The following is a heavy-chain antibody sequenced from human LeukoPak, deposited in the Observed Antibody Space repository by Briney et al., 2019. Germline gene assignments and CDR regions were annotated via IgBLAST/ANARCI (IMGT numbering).Heavy chain of an antibody. V-gene: IGHV3-74*01. D-gene: IGHD3-3*02. Sequence: GSLRLSCAASGFTFSSYWVHWVRHAPGKGLVWVLRVNSDESITTYADSVNGRFTISRDNAKNTLYLQMKSLRAEDTAVYYCARGHLPTPRSAMDVWGQGTTVTVSS. CDR3: ARGHLPTPRSAMDV. CDR2: VNSDESIT. J-gene: IGHJ6*02. CDR1: GFTFSSYW.